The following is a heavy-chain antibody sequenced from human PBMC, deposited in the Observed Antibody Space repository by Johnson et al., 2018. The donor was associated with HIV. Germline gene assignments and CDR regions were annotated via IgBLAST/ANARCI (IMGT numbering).Heavy chain of an antibody. D-gene: IGHD4-23*01. V-gene: IGHV3-30*18. CDR2: ISYDGSNK. Sequence: QVQLVESGGGVVRPGGSLRLSCAASGFTFDDYGMSWVRQAPGKGLEWVAVISYDGSNKYYADSVKGRFTISRDNSKNTLYLQMNRLRAEETAVYYWAKSPGKDHGGNRGGSDIWGQGTIVTVS. CDR1: GFTFDDYG. J-gene: IGHJ3*02. CDR3: AKSPGKDHGGNRGGSDI.